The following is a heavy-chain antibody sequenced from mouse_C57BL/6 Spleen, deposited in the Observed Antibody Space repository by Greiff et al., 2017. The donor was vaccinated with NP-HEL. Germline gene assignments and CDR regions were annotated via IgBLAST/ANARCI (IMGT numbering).Heavy chain of an antibody. D-gene: IGHD1-1*01. CDR2: ISSGGSYT. V-gene: IGHV5-6*02. CDR3: ARHTTTVVATPLDY. Sequence: DVKLVESGGDLVKPGGSLKLSCAASGFTFSSYGMSWVRQTPDKRLEWVATISSGGSYTYYPDSVKGRFTISRDNAKNTLYLQMSSLKSEDTAMYYCARHTTTVVATPLDYWGQGTSVTVSS. CDR1: GFTFSSYG. J-gene: IGHJ4*01.